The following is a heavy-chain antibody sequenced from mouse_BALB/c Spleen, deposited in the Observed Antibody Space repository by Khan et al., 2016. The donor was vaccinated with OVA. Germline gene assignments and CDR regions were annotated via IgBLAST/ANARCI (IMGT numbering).Heavy chain of an antibody. J-gene: IGHJ2*01. CDR1: GYTITNGYV. CDR3: ARTRRIEY. CDR2: ISYSGST. V-gene: IGHV3-2*02. Sequence: VQLQQSGPGLVKPSQSLSLTCTVTGYTITNGYVWYWMRKFPGNILGWMGYISYSGSTKYNPYLQSRISITRDTSTNQFFLQFNSVTTEDTATYYCARTRRIEYWGQGTTVTVSS.